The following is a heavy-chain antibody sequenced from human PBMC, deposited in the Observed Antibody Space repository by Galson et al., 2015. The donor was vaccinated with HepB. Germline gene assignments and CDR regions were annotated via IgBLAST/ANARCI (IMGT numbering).Heavy chain of an antibody. Sequence: TLSLTCTVSGGSISSGGYYWSWIRQHPGKGLEWIGYIYYSGSTYYNPSLKSRVTISVDTSKNQFSLKLSSVTAADTAVYYCARVLMVYANRGGYYFDYWGQGTLVTVSS. V-gene: IGHV4-31*03. CDR3: ARVLMVYANRGGYYFDY. CDR1: GGSISSGGYY. CDR2: IYYSGST. J-gene: IGHJ4*02. D-gene: IGHD2-8*01.